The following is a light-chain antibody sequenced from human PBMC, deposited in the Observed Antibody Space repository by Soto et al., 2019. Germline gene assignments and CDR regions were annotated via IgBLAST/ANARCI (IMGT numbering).Light chain of an antibody. CDR1: QRLSSN. CDR2: GVS. J-gene: IGKJ4*01. V-gene: IGKV3-15*01. CDR3: QQYKNWLALT. Sequence: EIVMTQSPATLSVSPGERATLSCRASQRLSSNLAWYQQKPGQAPSLLIYGVSTRATGIPARSSGSGSGTEFTLTISSLQSEDSAVYYCQQYKNWLALTFGGGTKVDI.